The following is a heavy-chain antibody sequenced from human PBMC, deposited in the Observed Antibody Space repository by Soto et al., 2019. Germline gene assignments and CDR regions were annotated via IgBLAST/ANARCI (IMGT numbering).Heavy chain of an antibody. CDR3: WGGYCSGDTCYNGMDV. J-gene: IGHJ6*02. CDR2: ISADNGNT. D-gene: IGHD2-15*01. Sequence: QVQLVQSGAEVKQPGASVKVSCKASGYTFTSYGISWVRQAPGQGLEWMGWISADNGNTNYAQKFQGRVTMTTDTTTNTAYMELRSLRSDDTAVYYCWGGYCSGDTCYNGMDVWGQGTTVTVSS. CDR1: GYTFTSYG. V-gene: IGHV1-18*01.